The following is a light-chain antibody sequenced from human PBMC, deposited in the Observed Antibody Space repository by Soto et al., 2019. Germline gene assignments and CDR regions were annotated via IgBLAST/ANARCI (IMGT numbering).Light chain of an antibody. V-gene: IGKV3-11*01. CDR1: QSVSRY. Sequence: EIVLTQSPATLSLSPGERATLSCRASQSVSRYLAWYQQKPGQAPRLLIYDASNRATGIPARFSGSGSGTDFTLTISSLEPEDFAVYYCHQRSNWPPFGQGTRLEIK. J-gene: IGKJ5*01. CDR3: HQRSNWPP. CDR2: DAS.